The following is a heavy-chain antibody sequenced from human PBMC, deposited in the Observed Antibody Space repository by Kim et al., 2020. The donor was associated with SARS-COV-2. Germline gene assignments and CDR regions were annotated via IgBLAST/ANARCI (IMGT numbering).Heavy chain of an antibody. CDR1: GGSFSGYY. J-gene: IGHJ4*02. D-gene: IGHD6-13*01. CDR3: ATSRATDRIAAAGTPPGDY. Sequence: SETLSLTCAVYGGSFSGYYWSWIRQPPGKGLEWIGEINHSGSTNYNPSLKSRVTISVDTSKNQFSLKLSSVTAADTAVYYCATSRATDRIAAAGTPPGDYWGQGTLVTVSS. CDR2: INHSGST. V-gene: IGHV4-34*01.